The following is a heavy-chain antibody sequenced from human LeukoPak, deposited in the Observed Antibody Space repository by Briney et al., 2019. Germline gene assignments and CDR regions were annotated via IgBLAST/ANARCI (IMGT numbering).Heavy chain of an antibody. V-gene: IGHV3-23*01. Sequence: QTGGSLRLSCAASGFTFSNYVMGWVRQPPGEGLQWVSVISGSGITTYYARSVKGRFTISRDNSKNTLYLQMNNLRAEDTAIYYCAKTGLYSSSSSGYFDYWGQGTLVTVSS. CDR3: AKTGLYSSSSSGYFDY. J-gene: IGHJ4*02. CDR2: ISGSGITT. D-gene: IGHD6-6*01. CDR1: GFTFSNYV.